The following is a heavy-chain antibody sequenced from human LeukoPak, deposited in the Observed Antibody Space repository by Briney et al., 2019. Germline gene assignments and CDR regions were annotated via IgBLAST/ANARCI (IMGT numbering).Heavy chain of an antibody. J-gene: IGHJ3*02. CDR3: ATDLGGFDAFDI. V-gene: IGHV3-7*01. Sequence: PGGSLRLSCAASGFTFSTFWMSWVRQAPGEGLEWVANIKQDGSEKFYVDSVKGRFTISRDNAKNSLYLQMNSLKAEDTAVYYCATDLGGFDAFDIWGQGTMVTVSS. CDR1: GFTFSTFW. D-gene: IGHD3-16*01. CDR2: IKQDGSEK.